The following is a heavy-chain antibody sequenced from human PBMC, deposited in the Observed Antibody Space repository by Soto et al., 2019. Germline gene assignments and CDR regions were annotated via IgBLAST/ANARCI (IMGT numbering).Heavy chain of an antibody. V-gene: IGHV5-10-1*01. CDR1: GYSFTSYW. CDR3: AXPILGAARHDYYYYGMDV. J-gene: IGHJ6*02. Sequence: GESLKISCKGSGYSFTSYWISWVRQMPGKGLEWMGRIDPSDSYTNYSPSFQGHVTISADKSISTAYLQWSSLKASDTAMYYCAXPILGAARHDYYYYGMDVWGQGTTVT. D-gene: IGHD6-6*01. CDR2: IDPSDSYT.